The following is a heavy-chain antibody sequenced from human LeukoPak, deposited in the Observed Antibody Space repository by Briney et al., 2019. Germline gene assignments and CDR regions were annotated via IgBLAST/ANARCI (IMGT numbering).Heavy chain of an antibody. V-gene: IGHV4-61*01. J-gene: IGHJ4*02. Sequence: SETLSLTCTVSGGSVSSGSYYWSWIRQPPGKGLEWIGYIYYSGSTNYNPSLKSRVTISVDTSKNQFSLELSSVTAADTAVYYCARHDDFLSAYNYWGQGILVTVSS. CDR3: ARHDDFLSAYNY. CDR2: IYYSGST. D-gene: IGHD3-3*01. CDR1: GGSVSSGSYY.